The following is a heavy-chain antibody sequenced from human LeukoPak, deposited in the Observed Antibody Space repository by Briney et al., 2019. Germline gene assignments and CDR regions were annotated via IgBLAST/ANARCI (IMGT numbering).Heavy chain of an antibody. CDR2: IIPIFGTA. J-gene: IGHJ6*03. CDR1: GGTFSSYA. V-gene: IGHV1-69*05. D-gene: IGHD2-2*01. Sequence: SVKVSCKASGGTFSSYAISWVRQAPGQGLEWIGGIIPIFGTANYAQKFQGRVTITTDESTSTAYMELSSLRSEDTAVYYCARGVPAALGGYYYYMDVWGKGTTVTVSS. CDR3: ARGVPAALGGYYYYMDV.